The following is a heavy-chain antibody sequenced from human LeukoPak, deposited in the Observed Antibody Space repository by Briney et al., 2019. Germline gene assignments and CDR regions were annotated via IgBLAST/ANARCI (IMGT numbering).Heavy chain of an antibody. V-gene: IGHV4-39*01. CDR3: ARSGYGYHFDY. Sequence: SETLSLTCTVSGGSISSSSYYWGWIRQPPGKGLEWIGSIYYSGSTYYNPSLKSRVTISVDTSKNQFSLKLSSVTAADTAVYYCARSGYGYHFDYWGQGTLVTVSS. D-gene: IGHD5-18*01. J-gene: IGHJ4*02. CDR1: GGSISSSSYY. CDR2: IYYSGST.